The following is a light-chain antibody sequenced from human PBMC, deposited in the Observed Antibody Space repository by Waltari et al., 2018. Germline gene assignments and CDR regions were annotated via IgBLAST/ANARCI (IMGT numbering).Light chain of an antibody. J-gene: IGKJ1*01. CDR1: QSLVHSDGKTY. V-gene: IGKV2-24*01. Sequence: DFVLTQTPLSSPVTLGQPASISCRSTQSLVHSDGKTYLSWLQQRPGQPPRLLIYGVFNRFSGVPDRFSGSGSGTDFTLKISRVEAEDVGVYYCMEATQFPSWTFGQGTKLEIK. CDR2: GVF. CDR3: MEATQFPSWT.